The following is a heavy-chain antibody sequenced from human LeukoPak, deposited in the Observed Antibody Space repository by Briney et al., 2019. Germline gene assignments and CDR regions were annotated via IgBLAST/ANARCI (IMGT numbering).Heavy chain of an antibody. V-gene: IGHV4-34*01. Sequence: PSETLSLTCAVYGVSFSGYYWSWIRQPPGKGLEWIGEINHSGSTNYNPSLKSRVTISVDTSKNQFSLKLSSVTAADTAVYYCAIGEGWFDPWGQGTLVTVSP. J-gene: IGHJ5*02. CDR1: GVSFSGYY. CDR2: INHSGST. CDR3: AIGEGWFDP.